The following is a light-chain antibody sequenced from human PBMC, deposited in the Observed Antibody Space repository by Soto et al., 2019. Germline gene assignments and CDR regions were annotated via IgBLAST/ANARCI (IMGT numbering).Light chain of an antibody. Sequence: QSVLTLPGSVFDTTCQSITISCSGTSSDVGCSNLVSWCQQHPGKPPKLISYDVANRPSGFSNRFSSSKSGSTSSLIISRLQTEDEADYYSVSYTSSTTYSFGTGTKGTGL. CDR3: VSYTSSTTYS. CDR2: DVA. J-gene: IGLJ1*01. CDR1: SSDVGCSNL. V-gene: IGLV2-14*03.